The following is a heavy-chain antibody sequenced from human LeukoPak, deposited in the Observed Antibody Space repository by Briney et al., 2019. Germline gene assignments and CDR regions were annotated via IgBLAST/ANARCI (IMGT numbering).Heavy chain of an antibody. V-gene: IGHV4-39*01. CDR1: GDSISNGDYY. Sequence: PSETLSLTCSVSGDSISNGDYYWGWVRQSPLKGLEWIASIYYSGTTFYNPSFMSRATISIDTSNNRFSLEVNSVTAADTAVYYCARQDHRDHGVPNWFDPWGPGTLVTVSS. J-gene: IGHJ5*02. CDR2: IYYSGTT. D-gene: IGHD4-17*01. CDR3: ARQDHRDHGVPNWFDP.